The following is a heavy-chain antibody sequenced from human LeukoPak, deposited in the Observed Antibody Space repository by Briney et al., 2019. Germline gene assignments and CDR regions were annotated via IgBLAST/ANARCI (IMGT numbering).Heavy chain of an antibody. J-gene: IGHJ5*02. CDR1: GFTFSSYG. D-gene: IGHD3-22*01. V-gene: IGHV3-23*01. Sequence: GGSLKLSCAGSGFTFSSYGMSWVRQAPGKGLEWVSAISGSGGSTNYADSVKGRFIISRDNSKNTLYLQMNSLRAKDTALYYCARDYYDSSGSSWFDPWGQGTLVTVSS. CDR3: ARDYYDSSGSSWFDP. CDR2: ISGSGGST.